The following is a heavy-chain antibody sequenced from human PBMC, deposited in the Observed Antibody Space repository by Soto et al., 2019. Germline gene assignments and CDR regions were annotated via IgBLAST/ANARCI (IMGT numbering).Heavy chain of an antibody. V-gene: IGHV1-2*04. Sequence: ASVKVSCKASGYTFTGYYMHWVRQAPGQGLEWMGWINPNSGGTNYAQKFQGWVTMTRDTSISTAYMELSRLRSDGTAVYYCARQPQRGLRDTFYYGMDVWGQGTKVTVSS. J-gene: IGHJ6*02. CDR3: ARQPQRGLRDTFYYGMDV. D-gene: IGHD4-17*01. CDR2: INPNSGGT. CDR1: GYTFTGYY.